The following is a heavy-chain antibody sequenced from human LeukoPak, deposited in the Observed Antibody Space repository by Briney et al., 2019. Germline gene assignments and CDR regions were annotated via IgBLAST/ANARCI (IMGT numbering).Heavy chain of an antibody. J-gene: IGHJ4*02. Sequence: SQTLSLTGIVSGCSISSGSYHWSWIRQPAGKGLEWIGRIYVCGSTSYNPSLKRRVTISADTSKNQFSLKLTSVTAADTAVYCCARLAPYGDYYFDNWGQGMSVTVSP. V-gene: IGHV4-61*02. CDR3: ARLAPYGDYYFDN. D-gene: IGHD4-17*01. CDR1: GCSISSGSYH. CDR2: IYVCGST.